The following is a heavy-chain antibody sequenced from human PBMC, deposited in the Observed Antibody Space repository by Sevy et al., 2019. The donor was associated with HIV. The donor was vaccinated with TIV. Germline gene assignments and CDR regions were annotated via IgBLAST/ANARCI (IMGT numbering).Heavy chain of an antibody. J-gene: IGHJ4*02. Sequence: GGSLRLSCEASGFTFSSYGMSWVRQAPGKGLEWVSYISGTGGGTDYAHSVKGRFTISRDNSKNTLYIHMISLRAEDTAVYFCAKDGGRNWDQFFFDSWGQGTLVTVSS. V-gene: IGHV3-23*01. D-gene: IGHD7-27*01. CDR2: ISGTGGGT. CDR3: AKDGGRNWDQFFFDS. CDR1: GFTFSSYG.